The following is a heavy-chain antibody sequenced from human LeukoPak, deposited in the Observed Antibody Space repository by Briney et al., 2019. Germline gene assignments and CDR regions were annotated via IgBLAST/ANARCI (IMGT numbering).Heavy chain of an antibody. CDR2: INPNSGGT. D-gene: IGHD1-1*01. Sequence: ASVKVSCKASGYTFTGYYIHWVRQAPGQGLEWMGWINPNSGGTNYAQKFQGRVTMTRDTSISTAYMEMSRLRSDDSAVYYCAWYTWNGFRAIAFDIWGQGTRVTVSS. CDR3: AWYTWNGFRAIAFDI. CDR1: GYTFTGYY. V-gene: IGHV1-2*02. J-gene: IGHJ3*02.